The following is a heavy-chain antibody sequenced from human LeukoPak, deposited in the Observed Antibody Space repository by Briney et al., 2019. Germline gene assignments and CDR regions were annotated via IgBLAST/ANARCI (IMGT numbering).Heavy chain of an antibody. D-gene: IGHD3-9*01. Sequence: ASVKVSCKASGYTFTGYYMHWVRQAPGQGLEWMGWINPNSGGTNYAQKFQGRVTMTRDTSISTAYMELSRLRSDDTAVYYCARDAYDMLTGYYQPPGYWGQGTLVTVSS. CDR3: ARDAYDMLTGYYQPPGY. CDR1: GYTFTGYY. J-gene: IGHJ4*02. CDR2: INPNSGGT. V-gene: IGHV1-2*02.